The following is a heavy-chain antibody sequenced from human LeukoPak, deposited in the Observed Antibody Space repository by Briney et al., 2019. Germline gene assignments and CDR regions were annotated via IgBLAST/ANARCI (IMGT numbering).Heavy chain of an antibody. V-gene: IGHV3-53*01. D-gene: IGHD3-22*01. CDR3: ARNTCYYDSSGYSDDY. CDR1: GFTVSSNC. CDR2: IYSGGST. J-gene: IGHJ4*02. Sequence: GGSLRLSCAASGFTVSSNCMSWVRQAPGKGLEGVSVIYSGGSTYYADSVKGRFTISRDNSKNTLYLQMNSLRAEDTAVYYCARNTCYYDSSGYSDDYWGQGTLVTVSS.